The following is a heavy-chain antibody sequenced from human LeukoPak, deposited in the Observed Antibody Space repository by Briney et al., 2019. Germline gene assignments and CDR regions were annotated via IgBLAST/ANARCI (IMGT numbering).Heavy chain of an antibody. CDR2: ISYDGSNK. D-gene: IGHD3-10*01. Sequence: GGSLRLSCAASGFTFSSYGMHWVRPAPGKGLERVAVISYDGSNKYYADSAKGGFTTSRDTSKNTLYLQMYSPRAEDTAVYYCAKRVRFYGSGSFYYYYGMDVWGQGTRVTVYS. CDR1: GFTFSSYG. J-gene: IGHJ6*02. V-gene: IGHV3-30*18. CDR3: AKRVRFYGSGSFYYYYGMDV.